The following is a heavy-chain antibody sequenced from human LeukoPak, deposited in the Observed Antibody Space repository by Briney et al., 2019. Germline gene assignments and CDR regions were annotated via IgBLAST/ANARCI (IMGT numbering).Heavy chain of an antibody. D-gene: IGHD6-19*01. J-gene: IGHJ6*02. CDR1: GFTFSSYG. Sequence: PGGSLRLSCAASGFTFSSYGMHWVRQAPGKGLEWVAVISYDGSNKYYADSVKGRFTISRDNSKNTLYLQMNSLRAEDTAVYYCAKDLHFRVAGTTDYYYYGMDVWGQGTTVTVSS. CDR3: AKDLHFRVAGTTDYYYYGMDV. V-gene: IGHV3-30*18. CDR2: ISYDGSNK.